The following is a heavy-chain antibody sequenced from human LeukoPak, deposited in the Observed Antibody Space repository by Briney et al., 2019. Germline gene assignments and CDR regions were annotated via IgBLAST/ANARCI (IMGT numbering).Heavy chain of an antibody. V-gene: IGHV3-21*01. CDR1: GFTFSSYS. Sequence: GGSLRLSCAASGFTFSSYSMNWVRQAPGKGLEWVSSISSSNSYIYYVDSVKGRFTISRDNAKNSVYLQMNSLRAEDTAVYYCARVGGAYYDFWSGYYPGNDWFDPWGQGTLVTVSS. CDR3: ARVGGAYYDFWSGYYPGNDWFDP. J-gene: IGHJ5*02. D-gene: IGHD3-3*01. CDR2: ISSSNSYI.